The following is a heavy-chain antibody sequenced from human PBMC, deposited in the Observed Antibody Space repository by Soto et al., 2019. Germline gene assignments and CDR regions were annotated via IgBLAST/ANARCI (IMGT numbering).Heavy chain of an antibody. D-gene: IGHD3-10*01. CDR2: IYHSGST. J-gene: IGHJ4*02. CDR3: ARENNVLPGGYFDY. Sequence: SETLFLTCTVSGGSISSYYWSWIRQPPGKGLEWIGYIYHSGSTYYNPSLKSRVTISVDRSKNQFSLKLSSVTAADTAVYYCARENNVLPGGYFDYWGQGTLVTVSS. V-gene: IGHV4-59*12. CDR1: GGSISSYY.